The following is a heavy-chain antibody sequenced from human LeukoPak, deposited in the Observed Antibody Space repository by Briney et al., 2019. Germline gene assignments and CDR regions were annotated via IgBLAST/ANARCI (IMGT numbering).Heavy chain of an antibody. Sequence: SETLSLTCTVSGGSISSYYWSWIRQPPGKGLEWIGYIYYSGSTNYDPSLKSRVTISVDTSKNQFSLKLSSVTAADTAVYYCAREGRAGYNLGYWGQGTLVTVSS. J-gene: IGHJ4*02. D-gene: IGHD5-24*01. CDR1: GGSISSYY. CDR3: AREGRAGYNLGY. V-gene: IGHV4-59*12. CDR2: IYYSGST.